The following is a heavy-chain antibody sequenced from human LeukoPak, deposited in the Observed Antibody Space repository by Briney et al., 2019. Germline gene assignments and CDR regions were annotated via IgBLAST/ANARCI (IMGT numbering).Heavy chain of an antibody. D-gene: IGHD1-1*01. CDR3: ARGGQIVATTGFNWLDP. Sequence: KPSETLSLTCAVYGGSFSGYYWSWIRQPPGKGLEWIGSIYYSGNTYYNPSLQSRVTISVDTSKNQFSLKLSSVTAADTAIYYCARGGQIVATTGFNWLDPWGLGTLVTVSS. J-gene: IGHJ5*02. CDR2: IYYSGNT. V-gene: IGHV4-34*01. CDR1: GGSFSGYY.